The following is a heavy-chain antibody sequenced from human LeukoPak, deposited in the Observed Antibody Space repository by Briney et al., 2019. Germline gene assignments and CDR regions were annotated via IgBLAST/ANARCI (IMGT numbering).Heavy chain of an antibody. Sequence: PGGSLRLSCGASGFTFSDHWMSWVRQAPGKGLEWVANVKEDGSEKYYVDSVRGRFTISRDNVKNSLHLQMSSLRVEDTAVYYCAQSGRSTFWYWGQGALVSVSS. V-gene: IGHV3-7*01. CDR2: VKEDGSEK. CDR3: AQSGRSTFWY. D-gene: IGHD2/OR15-2a*01. J-gene: IGHJ4*02. CDR1: GFTFSDHW.